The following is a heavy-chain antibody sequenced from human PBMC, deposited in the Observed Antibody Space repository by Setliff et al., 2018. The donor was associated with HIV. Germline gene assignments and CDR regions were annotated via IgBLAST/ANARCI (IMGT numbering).Heavy chain of an antibody. CDR1: GFTFSSFA. CDR3: AREGRINDIFTGGYMDV. D-gene: IGHD3-9*01. V-gene: IGHV3-64*02. Sequence: GGSLRLSCAASGFTFSSFAMYWVRQAPGKGLEYVSAISDSGDNTYFADFVQGRFSISRDNSKNTLYLQMNSLRAEDTAVYYCAREGRINDIFTGGYMDVWGKGTTVTVSS. J-gene: IGHJ6*03. CDR2: ISDSGDNT.